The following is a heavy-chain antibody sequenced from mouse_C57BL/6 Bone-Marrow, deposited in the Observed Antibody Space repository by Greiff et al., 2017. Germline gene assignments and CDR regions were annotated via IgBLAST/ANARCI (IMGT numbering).Heavy chain of an antibody. Sequence: QVQLQQPGAELVMPGASVKLSCKASGYTFTSYWMHWVKQRPGQGLEWIGEIDPSDSYTNYNQKFKGKSTLTVDKSSSTASLQLSSLTSGDSAVYYCAIENYYYGSAWFAYWGQGTLVTVSA. CDR3: AIENYYYGSAWFAY. CDR2: IDPSDSYT. V-gene: IGHV1-69*01. J-gene: IGHJ3*01. D-gene: IGHD1-1*01. CDR1: GYTFTSYW.